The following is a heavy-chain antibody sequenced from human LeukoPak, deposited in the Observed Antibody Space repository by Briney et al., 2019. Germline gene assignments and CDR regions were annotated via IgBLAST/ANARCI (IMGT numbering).Heavy chain of an antibody. J-gene: IGHJ4*02. Sequence: GGSLRLSCAASGFTFSSYAMSWVRQAPGKGLEWVSTISDSGGSTYYADSVKGRLTISREDSKNTLYLQMNSLRAEDTAVYFCATILRGYGYGGFDYWGQGTLVSVSS. CDR3: ATILRGYGYGGFDY. CDR2: ISDSGGST. V-gene: IGHV3-23*01. CDR1: GFTFSSYA. D-gene: IGHD5-18*01.